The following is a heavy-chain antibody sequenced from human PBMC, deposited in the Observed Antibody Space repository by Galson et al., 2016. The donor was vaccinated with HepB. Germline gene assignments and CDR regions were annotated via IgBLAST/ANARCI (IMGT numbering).Heavy chain of an antibody. Sequence: SLRLSCAASGFTLGNSVMPWARQAPGKGLEWVSGISWNGGTIGYADSVKGRFTISRDNAKNSLYLQMNNLRAEDTAVYYCAGDTYYDYVWGSVVVWGQGTLVTVSS. CDR2: ISWNGGTI. D-gene: IGHD3-16*01. CDR3: AGDTYYDYVWGSVVV. CDR1: GFTLGNSV. V-gene: IGHV3-9*01. J-gene: IGHJ4*02.